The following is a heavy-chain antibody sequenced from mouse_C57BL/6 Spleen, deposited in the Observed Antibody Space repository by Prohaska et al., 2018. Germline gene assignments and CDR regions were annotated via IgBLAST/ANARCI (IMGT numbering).Heavy chain of an antibody. CDR3: TAPAGSSDY. CDR2: IRLKSDNYAT. V-gene: IGHV6-3*01. J-gene: IGHJ2*01. Sequence: EVKLEESGGGLVQPGGYMKLSCVASGFTFSNYWMNWVRQSPEKGFELVSQIRLKSDNYATHYAESVKWRFTISRDDSKSSVYLQMNNLRAEDTGIYYCTAPAGSSDYWGQGTTLTVSS. CDR1: GFTFSNYW. D-gene: IGHD1-3*01.